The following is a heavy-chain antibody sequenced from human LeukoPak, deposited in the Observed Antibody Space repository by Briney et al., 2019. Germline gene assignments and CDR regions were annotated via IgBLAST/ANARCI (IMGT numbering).Heavy chain of an antibody. J-gene: IGHJ4*02. D-gene: IGHD3-10*01. CDR1: GFTFHDYY. V-gene: IGHV3-11*01. CDR2: ISSTVGTT. CDR3: ARRTKVRGKYYFDY. Sequence: GGSLRLSWAASGFTFHDYYVSWIRQAPGAGLEGSSYISSTVGTTYYADSVKGRFTISRDHAKKLLYLQMSSLRADDTAVHYCARRTKVRGKYYFDYWGQATLVTVSS.